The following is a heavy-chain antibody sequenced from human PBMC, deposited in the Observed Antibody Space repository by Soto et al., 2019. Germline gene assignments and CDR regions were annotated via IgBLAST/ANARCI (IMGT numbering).Heavy chain of an antibody. CDR3: RGQDYGAKGYYFEN. D-gene: IGHD4-17*01. J-gene: IGHJ4*02. V-gene: IGHV4-39*01. Sequence: QLQLQESGSGLVKPSETLSLTCTVSNGSISSRSSYWGWIRQTPGKGLESIGSIYYIWNPYYNPSLNRLVTIAIDPSKPLFSLKLNSLTAEDSAVYFCRGQDYGAKGYYFENWGQGTLVTVSS. CDR1: NGSISSRSSY. CDR2: IYYIWNP.